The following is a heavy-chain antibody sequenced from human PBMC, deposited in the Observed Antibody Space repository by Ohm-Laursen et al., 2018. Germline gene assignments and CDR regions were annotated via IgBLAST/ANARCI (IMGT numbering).Heavy chain of an antibody. CDR3: ARLKTNMDWYFDF. Sequence: SDTLSLTCTVSGGSISRYYWSWIRQPPGRGLEWIAYISYSGSANYNPSLNSRVAISVDTSKNQVSLKVNSVTAADTAVYYCARLKTNMDWYFDFWGRGTLVTVSS. V-gene: IGHV4-59*07. J-gene: IGHJ2*01. CDR1: GGSISRYY. CDR2: ISYSGSA.